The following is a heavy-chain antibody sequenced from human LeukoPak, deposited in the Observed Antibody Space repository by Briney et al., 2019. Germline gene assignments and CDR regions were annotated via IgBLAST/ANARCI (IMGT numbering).Heavy chain of an antibody. V-gene: IGHV3-23*01. CDR3: ATYRQSGGVDY. D-gene: IGHD2-15*01. CDR2: ISGSGGST. J-gene: IGHJ4*02. CDR1: GFTFSSYA. Sequence: GGSLRLSCAASGFTFSSYAISWVRQAPGKGLEWVSAISGSGGSTYYADSVKGRFTISRDNPKNTLYLQMNSLGAEDTAIYYCATYRQSGGVDYWGQGTLVTVSS.